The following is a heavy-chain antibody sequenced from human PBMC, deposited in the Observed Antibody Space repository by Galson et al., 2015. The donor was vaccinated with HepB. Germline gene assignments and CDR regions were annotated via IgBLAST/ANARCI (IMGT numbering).Heavy chain of an antibody. Sequence: ETLSLTCTVSGGSISSYYWSWIRQPPGKGLVWIGYIYYSGSTNYNPSLKSRVTISVDTSKNQFSLKLSSVTAADTAVYYCARVGYSSFYYTAYYYYYYMDVWVKGTTVTVSS. V-gene: IGHV4-59*01. CDR3: ARVGYSSFYYTAYYYYYYMDV. J-gene: IGHJ6*03. D-gene: IGHD6-13*01. CDR1: GGSISSYY. CDR2: IYYSGST.